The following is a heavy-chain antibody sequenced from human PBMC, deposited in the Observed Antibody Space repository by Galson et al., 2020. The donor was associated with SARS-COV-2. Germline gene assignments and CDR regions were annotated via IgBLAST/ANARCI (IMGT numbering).Heavy chain of an antibody. CDR2: ISYDGSIK. J-gene: IGHJ4*02. Sequence: GGSLRLSCAASGFTFSNYGVHWVRQVPGKGLEWVGFISYDGSIKYYAESVKGRLTISRDNSKNTLYLQMNNLRPEDTAVYYCARGGIGGSYSFDYWGQGTLVTVSS. D-gene: IGHD1-26*01. CDR1: GFTFSNYG. CDR3: ARGGIGGSYSFDY. V-gene: IGHV3-30-3*01.